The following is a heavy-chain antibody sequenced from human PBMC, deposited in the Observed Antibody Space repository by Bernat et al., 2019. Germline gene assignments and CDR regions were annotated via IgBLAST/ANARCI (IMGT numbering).Heavy chain of an antibody. J-gene: IGHJ6*03. CDR1: GFSLTTSSMC. CDR2: IDWDGDK. V-gene: IGHV2-70*13. D-gene: IGHD3-10*01. Sequence: QVTLRESGPALVKPTQTLTLTCTFSGFSLTTSSMCVSWIRQSPGKALEWLARIDWDGDKWYTTSLKTRLSISKDTSKNQVVLTMTNMDPVDTATYYCARVDYGSGTSYMDVWGKGTTVTVSS. CDR3: ARVDYGSGTSYMDV.